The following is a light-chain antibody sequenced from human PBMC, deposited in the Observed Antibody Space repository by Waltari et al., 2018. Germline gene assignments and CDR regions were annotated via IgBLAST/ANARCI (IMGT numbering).Light chain of an antibody. CDR3: QQYDDLFT. CDR2: HTS. Sequence: DVQMTQSPSSLSASVGDSVTITCQASQDINNYSNWYQQKPGRAPNLLIYHTSNLQTGVPSRFSGSRSGTDYTFTISNLQPEDVATYYCQQYDDLFTFGPGTKVDLK. J-gene: IGKJ3*01. CDR1: QDINNY. V-gene: IGKV1-33*01.